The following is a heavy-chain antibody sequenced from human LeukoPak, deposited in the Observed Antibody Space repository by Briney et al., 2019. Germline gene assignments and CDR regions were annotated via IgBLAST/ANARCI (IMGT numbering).Heavy chain of an antibody. J-gene: IGHJ6*03. CDR2: IIPIFGTA. CDR3: ARLLDYGGPHYYYYMDV. CDR1: GGTFSSYA. Sequence: ASVKVSCKASGGTFSSYAISWVRQAPGQGLEWMGGIIPIFGTANYAQKFQGRVTITADKSTSTAYMELSSLRSEDTAVYYCARLLDYGGPHYYYYMDVWGKGTTVTVSS. D-gene: IGHD4-23*01. V-gene: IGHV1-69*06.